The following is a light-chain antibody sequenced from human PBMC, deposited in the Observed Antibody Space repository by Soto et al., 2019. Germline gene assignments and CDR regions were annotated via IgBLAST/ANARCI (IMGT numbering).Light chain of an antibody. CDR3: QQRSKWPWT. CDR2: DAS. V-gene: IGKV3-11*01. Sequence: EIVLTQSPATLSLSPGERATLSCRASQSVSSYLAWYQQKPGQAPRLLIYDASNRATGIPARFSGSGSGTDFTLTISSLEPEYFAVYYCQQRSKWPWTFGQGTKVEIK. J-gene: IGKJ1*01. CDR1: QSVSSY.